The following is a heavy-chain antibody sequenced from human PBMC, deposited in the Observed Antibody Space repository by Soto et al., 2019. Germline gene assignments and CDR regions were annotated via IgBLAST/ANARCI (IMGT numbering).Heavy chain of an antibody. J-gene: IGHJ4*02. CDR1: GFTFDDYA. CDR2: ISWNSGSI. V-gene: IGHV3-9*01. D-gene: IGHD6-19*01. CDR3: AKDIRALAVAGHFDY. Sequence: PGGSLRLSCAASGFTFDDYAMHWVRQAPGKGLEWVSGISWNSGSIGYADSVKGRFTISRDNAKNSLYLQMNSLRAEDTALYYCAKDIRALAVAGHFDYWGQGTLVTVSS.